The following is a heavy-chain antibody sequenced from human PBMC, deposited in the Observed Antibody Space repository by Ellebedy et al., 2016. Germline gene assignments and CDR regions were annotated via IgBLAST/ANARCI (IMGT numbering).Heavy chain of an antibody. Sequence: GGSLRLXXAASGFIFSRYWIHWVRQAPGKGLEWVSRVSYDGATTNYADSVKGRFTISRDNAKNSVYLQMNNLRAEDTAMYYCARFSFDTTGFFFGGNDAFDIWGQGTMVTVSP. V-gene: IGHV3-74*01. CDR2: VSYDGATT. CDR3: ARFSFDTTGFFFGGNDAFDI. D-gene: IGHD3-22*01. J-gene: IGHJ3*02. CDR1: GFIFSRYW.